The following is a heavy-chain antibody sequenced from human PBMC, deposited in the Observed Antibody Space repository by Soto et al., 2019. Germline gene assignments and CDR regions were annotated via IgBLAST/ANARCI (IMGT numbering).Heavy chain of an antibody. D-gene: IGHD2-8*01. CDR1: GGSISSYY. V-gene: IGHV4-4*07. CDR3: ASFSVANGVIDY. J-gene: IGHJ4*02. Sequence: SETLSLTCTVSGGSISSYYWSWIRQPAGKGLEWIGRTYTSGSTNYNPSLKSRVTMSVDTSKNQFSLKLSSVTAADTAVYYCASFSVANGVIDYWGQGTLVTVSS. CDR2: TYTSGST.